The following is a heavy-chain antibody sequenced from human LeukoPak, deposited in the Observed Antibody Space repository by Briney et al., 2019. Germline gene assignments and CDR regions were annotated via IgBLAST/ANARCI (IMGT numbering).Heavy chain of an antibody. J-gene: IGHJ4*02. Sequence: ASVKVSCKVSGYTLTGLSMHWVRQAPGKGLEWMGGYDPADGETIYAQKFQGGVTMTEDTSTDTAYMELSSLRSEDTAVYYCATQLSSGWPLRHLPFDYWGQGTLVTVSS. D-gene: IGHD3-22*01. CDR3: ATQLSSGWPLRHLPFDY. V-gene: IGHV1-24*01. CDR2: YDPADGET. CDR1: GYTLTGLS.